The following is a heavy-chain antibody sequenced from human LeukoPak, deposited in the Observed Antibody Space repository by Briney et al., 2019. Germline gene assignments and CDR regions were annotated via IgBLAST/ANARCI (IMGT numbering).Heavy chain of an antibody. J-gene: IGHJ4*02. CDR2: VSGSCGST. D-gene: IGHD3-10*01. CDR3: AQDRGDRAGYPIDS. CDR1: GFTFSGYA. Sequence: PGGCLRLSRAVSGFTFSGYAMSGGTGALGRGVGWGSGVSGSCGSTYYAGSVKARVTISRDNSKNTLNLKLNSLSAEDTALYDCAQDRGDRAGYPIDSWGQGTLVTVSS. V-gene: IGHV3-23*01.